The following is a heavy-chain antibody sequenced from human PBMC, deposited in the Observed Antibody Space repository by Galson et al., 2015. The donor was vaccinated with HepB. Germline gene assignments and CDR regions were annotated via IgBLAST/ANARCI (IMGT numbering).Heavy chain of an antibody. CDR2: IYPGDSDT. V-gene: IGHV5-51*01. CDR1: GYSFTSYW. D-gene: IGHD2-21*02. J-gene: IGHJ6*02. Sequence: QSGAEVKKPGESLKISCKGSGYSFTSYWIGWVRQMPGKGLEWMGIIYPGDSDTRYSPSFQGQVTISADKSISTAYLQWSSLKASDTAMYYCARFTPNIVVVTAKTRHTQNYGMDVWGQGTTVTVSS. CDR3: ARFTPNIVVVTAKTRHTQNYGMDV.